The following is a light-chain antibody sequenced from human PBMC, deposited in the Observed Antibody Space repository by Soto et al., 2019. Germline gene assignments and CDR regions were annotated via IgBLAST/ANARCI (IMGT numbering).Light chain of an antibody. CDR2: EVS. CDR1: SSDVGCYNL. Sequence: QSVLTQPASVSGSPGQSITISCTGTSSDVGCYNLVSWYQQHPGKAPKLMIYEVSKRPSGVSNRFSGSKSGNTASLTISGLQAEDEADYYCCSYAGSSTFYVFGTGTKVTV. J-gene: IGLJ1*01. CDR3: CSYAGSSTFYV. V-gene: IGLV2-23*02.